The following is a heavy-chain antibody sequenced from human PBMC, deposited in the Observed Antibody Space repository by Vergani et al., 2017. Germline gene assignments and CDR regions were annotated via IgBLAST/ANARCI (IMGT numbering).Heavy chain of an antibody. CDR1: GFMFSNYW. Sequence: EVQLVESGGGLVQPGGSLRLSCAASGFMFSNYWMNWVRQAPGKGLEWVANIKQDGSEKYYVDSVRGRFTISRDNAKNSLYLQMNSLRTEDTAVYFCTRDRNYDIWTGSTNHFDHWGPGTLVTVSS. V-gene: IGHV3-7*03. CDR3: TRDRNYDIWTGSTNHFDH. D-gene: IGHD3-9*01. CDR2: IKQDGSEK. J-gene: IGHJ4*02.